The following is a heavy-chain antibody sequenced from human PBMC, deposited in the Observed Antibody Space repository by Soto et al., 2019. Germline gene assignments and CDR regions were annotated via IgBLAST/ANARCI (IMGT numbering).Heavy chain of an antibody. CDR3: AGRHLVHYYYYYGMDV. CDR2: INHSGST. CDR1: GGSFSGYY. Sequence: SETLSLTCAVYGGSFSGYYWSWIRQPPGKGLEWIGEINHSGSTNYNPSLKSRVTISVDTSKNQFSLKLSSVTAADTAVYYCAGRHLVHYYYYYGMDVWGQGTTVTVS. J-gene: IGHJ6*02. V-gene: IGHV4-34*01. D-gene: IGHD2-8*02.